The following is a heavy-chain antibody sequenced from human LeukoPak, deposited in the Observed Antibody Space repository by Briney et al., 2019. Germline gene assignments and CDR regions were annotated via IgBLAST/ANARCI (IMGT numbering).Heavy chain of an antibody. CDR1: GGSFSGYY. Sequence: SETLSLTCAVYGGSFSGYYWSWIRQPPGKGLEWIGEINHSGSTNYNPSLKSRVTISVDTSKHQFSLKLSSVTAADTAVYYCASRVVTTTGWFDPWGQGTLVTVSS. J-gene: IGHJ5*02. D-gene: IGHD4-23*01. CDR3: ASRVVTTTGWFDP. V-gene: IGHV4-34*01. CDR2: INHSGST.